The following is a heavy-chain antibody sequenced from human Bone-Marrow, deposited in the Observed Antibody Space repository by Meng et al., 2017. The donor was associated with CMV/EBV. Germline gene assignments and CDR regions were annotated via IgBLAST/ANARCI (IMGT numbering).Heavy chain of an antibody. D-gene: IGHD2-2*01. CDR2: IYSGGSST. J-gene: IGHJ4*02. Sequence: GESLKISCAASGFTFSNAWMSWVRQAPGKGLEWVSVIYSGGSSTYYADSVKGRFTISRDNSKNTLYLQMNSLRAEDTAVYYCAKQSFPLRYCSSTSCPSTYFDYWGQGTLVTVSS. CDR1: GFTFSNAW. CDR3: AKQSFPLRYCSSTSCPSTYFDY. V-gene: IGHV3-23*03.